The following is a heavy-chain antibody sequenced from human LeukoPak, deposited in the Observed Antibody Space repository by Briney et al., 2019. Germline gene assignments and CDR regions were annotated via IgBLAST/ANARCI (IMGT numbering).Heavy chain of an antibody. Sequence: GGSLRLSCAASGFTVSNNYMNWVRQAPGKGLEWVSVIYSGGGTYYADSVKGRFTISRDNSKNTLYLQMNSLRAEDTAVYYCAKDSGHIVVVPAVEGNFDYWGQGTLVTVSS. J-gene: IGHJ4*02. V-gene: IGHV3-66*02. CDR2: IYSGGGT. CDR1: GFTVSNNY. CDR3: AKDSGHIVVVPAVEGNFDY. D-gene: IGHD2-2*01.